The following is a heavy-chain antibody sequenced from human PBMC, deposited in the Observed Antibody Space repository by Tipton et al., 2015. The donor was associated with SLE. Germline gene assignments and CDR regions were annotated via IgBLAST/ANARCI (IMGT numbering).Heavy chain of an antibody. V-gene: IGHV4-39*07. J-gene: IGHJ6*03. CDR3: GRSGSYPYYYYYMAV. CDR2: IYYSGST. D-gene: IGHD1-26*01. Sequence: TLSLTCTVSGGSISSSSYYWGWIRQPPGKGLEWIGSIYYSGSTNYNPSLKSRVTISEDTSKNQFSLKLSSVTAADTAVYYCGRSGSYPYYYYYMAVWGKGTTVTVSS. CDR1: GGSISSSSYY.